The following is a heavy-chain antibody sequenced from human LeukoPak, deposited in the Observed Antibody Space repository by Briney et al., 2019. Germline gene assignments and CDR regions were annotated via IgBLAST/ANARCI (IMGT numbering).Heavy chain of an antibody. CDR2: INPNSGGT. Sequence: ASVKVSCKASGYTFTGYYMHWVRQAPGQGLEWMGWINPNSGGTNYAQKFQGRVTMTRDTSISTAYMELRSLRSDDTAVYYCARIAPLGIMITFGGVIDRYNWFDPWGQGTLVTVSS. CDR1: GYTFTGYY. D-gene: IGHD3-16*02. V-gene: IGHV1-2*02. J-gene: IGHJ5*02. CDR3: ARIAPLGIMITFGGVIDRYNWFDP.